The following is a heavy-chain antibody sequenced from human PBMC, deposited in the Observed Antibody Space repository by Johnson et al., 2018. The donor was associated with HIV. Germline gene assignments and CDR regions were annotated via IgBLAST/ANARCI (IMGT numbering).Heavy chain of an antibody. J-gene: IGHJ3*02. CDR2: ISYDESNK. V-gene: IGHV3-30*04. Sequence: QVQLVESGGGVVQPGRSLRLSCAASGFTFSNYAIHWVRQAPGKGLEWVAVISYDESNKYYVDSVKGRFTVSRDNSKNTLYLQMNSLRAEDSALYFCASGVDALDIWGQGTMVTVSS. CDR3: ASGVDALDI. D-gene: IGHD3-16*01. CDR1: GFTFSNYA.